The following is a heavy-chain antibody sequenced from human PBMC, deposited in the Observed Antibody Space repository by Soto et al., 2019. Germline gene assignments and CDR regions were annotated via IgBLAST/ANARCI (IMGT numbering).Heavy chain of an antibody. D-gene: IGHD3-22*01. Sequence: QVQLVESGGGVVQPGRSLRLSCAASGFTFSSYAMHWVRQAPGKGLEWVAVISYDGSNKYYADSVKGRFTISRDNSKNTLYLQMNSLRAEDTAVYYCARDPGSGYSGDYWGQGTLVTVSS. CDR2: ISYDGSNK. V-gene: IGHV3-30-3*01. CDR3: ARDPGSGYSGDY. J-gene: IGHJ4*02. CDR1: GFTFSSYA.